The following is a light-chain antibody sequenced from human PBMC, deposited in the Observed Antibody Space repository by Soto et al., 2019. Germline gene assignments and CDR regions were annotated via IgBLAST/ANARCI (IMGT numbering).Light chain of an antibody. V-gene: IGLV2-14*01. J-gene: IGLJ2*01. CDR2: DVS. Sequence: QSALTQPASVSGSPGQSITISCTGTSSDVGGYNYVSWYQQHPGKAPKLMIYDVSTRPSGVSHRFSGAKSGNTASLTISVLQAEDEADYYCSSYTRSSTLVVFGGGTKLTVL. CDR3: SSYTRSSTLVV. CDR1: SSDVGGYNY.